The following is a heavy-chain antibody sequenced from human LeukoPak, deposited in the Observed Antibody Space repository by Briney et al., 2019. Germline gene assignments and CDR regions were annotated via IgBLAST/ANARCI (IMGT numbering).Heavy chain of an antibody. Sequence: SETLSLTCAVSGGSLSGYYWTWIRQPPGKGLEWIGEINHSGSTNYNPSLKSRVTISVDTSRKQFFLRLSSVTAADTAMYYCARYYGSGRDGDYWGQGTLVTVSS. J-gene: IGHJ4*02. D-gene: IGHD3-10*01. CDR2: INHSGST. CDR3: ARYYGSGRDGDY. CDR1: GGSLSGYY. V-gene: IGHV4-34*01.